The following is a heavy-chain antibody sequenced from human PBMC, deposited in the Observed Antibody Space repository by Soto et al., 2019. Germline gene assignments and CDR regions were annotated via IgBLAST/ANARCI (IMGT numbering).Heavy chain of an antibody. V-gene: IGHV3-15*05. CDR3: STDEWD. D-gene: IGHD1-26*01. Sequence: EVQLVEAGGGLVKPGGSLRLSCAASGFSFSNGWMSWVRQAPGKGLEWVGRIKSKIHGGTTDYAAHVKGRYTISRDDSNNTLYLQMQSLETEDTAVYYCSTDEWDWGQGTLVTVSS. CDR2: IKSKIHGGTT. J-gene: IGHJ4*02. CDR1: GFSFSNGW.